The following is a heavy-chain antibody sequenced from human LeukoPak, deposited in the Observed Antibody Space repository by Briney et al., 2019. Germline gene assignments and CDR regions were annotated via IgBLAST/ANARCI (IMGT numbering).Heavy chain of an antibody. Sequence: ASVKVSCKASGYTFTSYGISWVRQAPGQGLEWMGWISGYSANTNYAQKLQGRVTMTTDTSTSTAYMELRSLRSDDTAVYYRAREAVAGTTNFDYWGQGTLVTVSS. CDR2: ISGYSANT. D-gene: IGHD6-19*01. V-gene: IGHV1-18*01. CDR3: AREAVAGTTNFDY. CDR1: GYTFTSYG. J-gene: IGHJ4*02.